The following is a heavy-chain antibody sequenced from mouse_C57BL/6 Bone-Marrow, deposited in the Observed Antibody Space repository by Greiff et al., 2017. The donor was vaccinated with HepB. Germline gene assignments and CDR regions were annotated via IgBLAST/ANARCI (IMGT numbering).Heavy chain of an antibody. Sequence: EVKLQESGPGLVKPSQSLSLTCSVTGYSITSGYYWNWIRQFPGNKLEWMGYISYDGSNNYNPSLKNRISITRDTSKNQFFLKLNSVTTEDTARYYCGWFAYWGQGTLVTVSA. J-gene: IGHJ3*01. V-gene: IGHV3-6*01. CDR2: ISYDGSN. CDR3: GWFAY. CDR1: GYSITSGYY.